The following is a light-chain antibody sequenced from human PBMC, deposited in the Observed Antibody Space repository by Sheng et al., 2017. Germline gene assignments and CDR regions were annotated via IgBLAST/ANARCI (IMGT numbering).Light chain of an antibody. CDR1: SSDVGGYNS. CDR2: DVS. Sequence: QSALTQPASVSGSPGQSITISCTGTSSDVGGYNSVSWYQQHPDKAPKFIIYDVSHRPSGVSTRFSGSRSGNTASLTISGLQAEDEADYYCCSYTTSYTRVFGTGTKVTVL. V-gene: IGLV2-14*03. CDR3: CSYTTSYTRV. J-gene: IGLJ1*01.